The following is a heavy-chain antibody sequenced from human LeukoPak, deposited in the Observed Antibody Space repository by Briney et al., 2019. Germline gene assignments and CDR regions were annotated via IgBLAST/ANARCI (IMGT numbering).Heavy chain of an antibody. CDR3: AKVKVRFGELPDY. CDR1: GFTFSSYS. J-gene: IGHJ4*02. D-gene: IGHD3-10*01. V-gene: IGHV3-30*02. CDR2: IRYDGSSK. Sequence: PGGSLRLSCAASGFTFSSYSMHWVRQAPGKGLEWVAFIRYDGSSKYYADSVKGRFTISRDNSKNTLYLQMNSLRAEDTAVYYCAKVKVRFGELPDYWGQGTLVTVSS.